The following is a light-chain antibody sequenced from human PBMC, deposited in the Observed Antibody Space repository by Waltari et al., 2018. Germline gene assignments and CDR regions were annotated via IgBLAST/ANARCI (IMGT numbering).Light chain of an antibody. J-gene: IGLJ3*02. CDR1: SSTVGSYNL. CDR3: CSYAGSSSPRV. V-gene: IGLV2-23*01. Sequence: QSALTQPASVSGSPGQSITISCTGSSSTVGSYNLVSWYQLHPGRAPKLLIYEASKRPSGVSNRFSGSKSGNTASLTISGLQAEDEADYYCCSYAGSSSPRVFGGGTKLSVL. CDR2: EAS.